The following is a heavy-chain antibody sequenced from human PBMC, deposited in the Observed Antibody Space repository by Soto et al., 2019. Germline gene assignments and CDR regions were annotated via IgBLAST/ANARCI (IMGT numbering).Heavy chain of an antibody. CDR1: GFTFSSYA. Sequence: PGGSLRLSCAASGFTFSSYAMSWVRQAPGKGLEWVSVISGSGGSTYYADSVKGRFTISRDNSWSTLYLQMNSLRAEGTAVYYCAKCSPRYSSGLKAYYFDYWGQGTLVTVSS. J-gene: IGHJ4*02. CDR2: ISGSGGST. V-gene: IGHV3-23*01. CDR3: AKCSPRYSSGLKAYYFDY. D-gene: IGHD6-19*01.